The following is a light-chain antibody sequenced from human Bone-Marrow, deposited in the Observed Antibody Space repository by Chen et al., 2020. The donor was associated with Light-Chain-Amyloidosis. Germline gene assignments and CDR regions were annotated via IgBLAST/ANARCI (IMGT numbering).Light chain of an antibody. CDR3: SSHRSTTAPHVV. CDR2: EVT. V-gene: IGLV2-14*01. CDR1: RSDVGGDNH. J-gene: IGLJ2*01. Sequence: QSALPQPASVSGSPGQSITISCTGTRSDVGGDNHVSWYQQHPDKAPKLMIYEVTNRPSGVPDRFAGSKSGNTASLTISGLQAEDEADYYCSSHRSTTAPHVVFGGGTKLTVL.